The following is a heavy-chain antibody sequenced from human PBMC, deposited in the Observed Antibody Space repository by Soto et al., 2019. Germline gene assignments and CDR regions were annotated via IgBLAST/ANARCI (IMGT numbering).Heavy chain of an antibody. J-gene: IGHJ4*02. V-gene: IGHV3-48*02. CDR3: ARIYRRDGNKYADY. CDR1: GFTFSNFN. Sequence: EVQLVESGGGLVQPGESLRLSCAASGFTFSNFNMHWVRQAPGKGLEWISYISASSTTVYYGDCVKGRFTISRDNAKNSLYLKMSSLRDEDTAVYYCARIYRRDGNKYADYWGQGTLVTVSS. D-gene: IGHD3-16*02. CDR2: ISASSTTV.